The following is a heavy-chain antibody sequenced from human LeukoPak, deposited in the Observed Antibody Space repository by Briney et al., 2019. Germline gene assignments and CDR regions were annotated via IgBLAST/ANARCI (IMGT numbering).Heavy chain of an antibody. Sequence: PGGSLRLSCAASGFTFSRYWMTWVRQAPGQGLDWLANINPDGSAKYHVDSVKGRFTISRDNAKSSLYLQMNSLRAEDTALYYCATVSDILTGFYCNDYWGQGTLVTVSS. D-gene: IGHD3-9*01. CDR2: INPDGSAK. J-gene: IGHJ4*02. CDR3: ATVSDILTGFYCNDY. V-gene: IGHV3-7*01. CDR1: GFTFSRYW.